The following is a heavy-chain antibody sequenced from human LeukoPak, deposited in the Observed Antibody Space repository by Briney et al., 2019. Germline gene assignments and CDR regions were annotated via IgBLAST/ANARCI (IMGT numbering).Heavy chain of an antibody. D-gene: IGHD3-22*01. V-gene: IGHV4-34*01. Sequence: SETLSLTCAVYGGSFSGYYWSWIRQPPGKGLEWIGEINHSGSTNYNPSLKSRVTISVDTSKNQFSLKLSSVTAADTAVYYCARHAVRDSSGYYYLRLAFDIWGQGTMVTVSS. CDR3: ARHAVRDSSGYYYLRLAFDI. J-gene: IGHJ3*02. CDR1: GGSFSGYY. CDR2: INHSGST.